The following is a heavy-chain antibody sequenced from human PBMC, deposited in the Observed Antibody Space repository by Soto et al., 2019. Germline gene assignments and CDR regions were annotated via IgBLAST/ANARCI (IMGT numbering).Heavy chain of an antibody. V-gene: IGHV4-61*01. J-gene: IGHJ4*02. CDR3: AREWSYFDY. Sequence: SETLSLTFTVSWGSDSSGTYSGIWIRQPPGKGLDWSGFISYSGNTNYNPPLKSRVIISVDTSKLQFSLNLTSVTAADTAVYYCAREWSYFDYWGQGTLVTVSS. CDR2: ISYSGNT. CDR1: WGSDSSGTYS. D-gene: IGHD2-8*01.